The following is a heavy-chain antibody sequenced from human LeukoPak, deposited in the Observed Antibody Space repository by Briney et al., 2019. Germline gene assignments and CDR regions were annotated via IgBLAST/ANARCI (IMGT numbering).Heavy chain of an antibody. J-gene: IGHJ4*02. Sequence: GGSLRLSCTASGFTFGDYAMSWFCQAPGKGLEWVGFIRSKAYGGTTEYAASVKGRFTISRDDSKSIAYLQMNSLKTEDTAVYYCTREGPQLTYYYGSSGYYPDYWGQGTLVTVSS. V-gene: IGHV3-49*03. D-gene: IGHD3-22*01. CDR2: IRSKAYGGTT. CDR3: TREGPQLTYYYGSSGYYPDY. CDR1: GFTFGDYA.